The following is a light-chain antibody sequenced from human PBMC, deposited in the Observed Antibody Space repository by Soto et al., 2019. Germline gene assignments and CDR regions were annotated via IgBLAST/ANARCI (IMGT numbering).Light chain of an antibody. Sequence: QSVLAQPRSVSGSPGQSVTISCTGTSSDVGRFEYVSWYQQHPGEAPKVVVYDITKRPSGVPDRFSGSKSGNTVSLTISGLQAEDEADYYCCSYAGIYSYVFGTGTKVTVL. V-gene: IGLV2-11*01. CDR3: CSYAGIYSYV. CDR1: SSDVGRFEY. J-gene: IGLJ1*01. CDR2: DIT.